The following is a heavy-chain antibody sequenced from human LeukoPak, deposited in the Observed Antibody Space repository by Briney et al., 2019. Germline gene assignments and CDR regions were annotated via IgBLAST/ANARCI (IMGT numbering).Heavy chain of an antibody. D-gene: IGHD3-10*01. CDR1: GYTFTSYY. CDR2: INPSGGST. J-gene: IGHJ1*01. Sequence: ASVKVSCKASGYTFTSYYMHWVRQAPGKGLEWMGVINPSGGSTSYAQKFERRVTMPRDTSTSTVYMELSSLRSEDTAVYYCARDSPLYGSGSYYNDEYFQHWGQGTLVPVSS. CDR3: ARDSPLYGSGSYYNDEYFQH. V-gene: IGHV1-46*03.